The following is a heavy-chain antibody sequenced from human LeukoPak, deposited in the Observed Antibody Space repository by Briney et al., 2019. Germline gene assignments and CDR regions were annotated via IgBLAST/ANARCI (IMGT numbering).Heavy chain of an antibody. CDR3: ARADWDTAMIDY. CDR2: INSDGSST. D-gene: IGHD5-18*01. V-gene: IGHV3-74*01. CDR1: GFTFSSYW. Sequence: GGSLRLSCAASGFTFSSYWIHWVRQAPGRGLVWLSRINSDGSSTSYADSVKGRFTISRDNAKNTLYLQMNSLRAEDTAVYYCARADWDTAMIDYWGQGTLVTVSS. J-gene: IGHJ4*02.